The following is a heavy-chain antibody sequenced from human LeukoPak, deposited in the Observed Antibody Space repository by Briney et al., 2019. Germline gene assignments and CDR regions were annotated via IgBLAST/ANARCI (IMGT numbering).Heavy chain of an antibody. CDR2: IKQDGSEK. CDR3: ARESPPMVRGPYYYYYYMDV. CDR1: GFTFSSYW. Sequence: GGSLRLSCAASGFTFSSYWMSWVRQAPGKGLEWVANIKQDGSEKYYVDSVKGRFTISRDNAKNSLYLQMNSLRAEDTAVYYCARESPPMVRGPYYYYYYMDVWGRGTTVTVSS. V-gene: IGHV3-7*01. D-gene: IGHD3-10*01. J-gene: IGHJ6*03.